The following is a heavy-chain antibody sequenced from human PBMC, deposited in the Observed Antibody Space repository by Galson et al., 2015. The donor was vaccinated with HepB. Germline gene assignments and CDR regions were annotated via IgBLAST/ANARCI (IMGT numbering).Heavy chain of an antibody. CDR1: GGSFSGYY. Sequence: SETLSLTCAVYGGSFSGYYWSWIRQPPGKGLEWIGEINHSGSTNYNPSLKSRVTISVDTSKNQFSLKLSSVTAADTAVYYCASLPSGPNFSYYYYYYGMDVWGQGTTVTVSS. D-gene: IGHD3-10*01. CDR2: INHSGST. CDR3: ASLPSGPNFSYYYYYYGMDV. V-gene: IGHV4-34*01. J-gene: IGHJ6*02.